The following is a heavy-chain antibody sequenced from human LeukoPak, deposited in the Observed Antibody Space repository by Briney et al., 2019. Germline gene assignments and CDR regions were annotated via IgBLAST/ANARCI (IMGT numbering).Heavy chain of an antibody. D-gene: IGHD4-17*01. CDR3: ARDLGADYGDYVFDP. Sequence: SETLSLTCTVSGGSINTASYYWGWIRQSPEKGLAWIGSIYSNGKTYYNPSLKSRVTISVDTSKNQFSLKLSSVTAADTAVYYCARDLGADYGDYVFDPWGQGTLVTVSS. CDR1: GGSINTASYY. J-gene: IGHJ5*02. CDR2: IYSNGKT. V-gene: IGHV4-39*07.